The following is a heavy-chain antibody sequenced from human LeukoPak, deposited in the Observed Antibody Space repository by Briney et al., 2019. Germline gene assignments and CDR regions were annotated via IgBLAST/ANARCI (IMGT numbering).Heavy chain of an antibody. J-gene: IGHJ6*04. CDR2: INPIFGTA. CDR3: ARDDCSGGSCYSYTLYYYGMDV. Sequence: SVKVSCKASGGTFSSYAISWVRQAPGQGLEWMGGINPIFGTANYAQKFQGRVTITADESTSTAYMELSSLRSEDTAVYYCARDDCSGGSCYSYTLYYYGMDVWGKGTTVTVSS. D-gene: IGHD2-15*01. CDR1: GGTFSSYA. V-gene: IGHV1-69*13.